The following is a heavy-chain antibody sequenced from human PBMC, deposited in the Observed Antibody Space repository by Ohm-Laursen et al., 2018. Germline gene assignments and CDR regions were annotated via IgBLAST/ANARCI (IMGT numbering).Heavy chain of an antibody. CDR3: ARDRSPTPSIVVVPSAIYGLDV. V-gene: IGHV1-69*01. J-gene: IGHJ6*02. CDR1: GGTFGTCA. CDR2: IIPVFGTP. D-gene: IGHD2-2*01. Sequence: SSVKVSCKASGGTFGTCAISWVRQAPGQGLEWMGGIIPVFGTPKYAQRFQGRVTMTAGESPITAYMELSSLRSDDTAVYYCARDRSPTPSIVVVPSAIYGLDVWGQGTTVTVSS.